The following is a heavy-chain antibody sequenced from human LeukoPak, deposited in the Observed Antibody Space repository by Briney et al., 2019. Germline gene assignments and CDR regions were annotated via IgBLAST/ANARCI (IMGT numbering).Heavy chain of an antibody. CDR3: ARKGDHYDRSGYFHYFDY. D-gene: IGHD3-22*01. V-gene: IGHV3-7*01. Sequence: GGSLRPSCAASGFAFSNYWMSWVRQAPGKGLEWVASIKEDGSERYYVDSMRGRFTISRDNAKNSLLLQMNSLRVEDTAVYYCARKGDHYDRSGYFHYFDYWGQGTLLTVSS. CDR1: GFAFSNYW. J-gene: IGHJ4*02. CDR2: IKEDGSER.